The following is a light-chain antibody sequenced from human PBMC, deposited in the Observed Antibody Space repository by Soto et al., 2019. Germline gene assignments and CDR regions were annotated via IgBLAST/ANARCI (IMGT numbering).Light chain of an antibody. CDR1: QSVSSN. Sequence: EIVMTQSPATLSVSPGERATLSCRASQSVSSNLAWYQQKVGQAPRVLIYDASTRATGIPGRFSGSGSGTEFTLNIRSLQSEDFAVYYCQQYNNWPEPFGQGTKVEIK. CDR3: QQYNNWPEP. J-gene: IGKJ1*01. CDR2: DAS. V-gene: IGKV3-15*01.